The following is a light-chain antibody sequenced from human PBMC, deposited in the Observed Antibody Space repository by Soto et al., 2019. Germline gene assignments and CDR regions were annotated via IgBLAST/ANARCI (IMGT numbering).Light chain of an antibody. CDR3: QQRSNWPPNT. Sequence: EIVLTQSPGTLSLSPAERATLSCRASQSVSSYLAWYQQKPGQAPRLLIYDASNRATGIPARFSGSGSGTDFTLTISSLEPEDFAVHYCQQRSNWPPNTLGQGTKLEIK. CDR2: DAS. CDR1: QSVSSY. V-gene: IGKV3-11*01. J-gene: IGKJ2*01.